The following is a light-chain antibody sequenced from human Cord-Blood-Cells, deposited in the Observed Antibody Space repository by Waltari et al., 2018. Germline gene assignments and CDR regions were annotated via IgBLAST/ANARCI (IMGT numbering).Light chain of an antibody. V-gene: IGKV3-20*01. J-gene: IGKJ1*01. CDR1: QSVSSSY. CDR2: GAS. CDR3: QQYGSSPT. Sequence: EIVLTQSPGTLSLSHGERATLSCRASQSVSSSYLAWYQQKPGQAPRLLIYGASSRATGIPDRFSGSGSGTDFTLTISRLEPEDFAVYYCQQYGSSPTFGQGTKVEIK.